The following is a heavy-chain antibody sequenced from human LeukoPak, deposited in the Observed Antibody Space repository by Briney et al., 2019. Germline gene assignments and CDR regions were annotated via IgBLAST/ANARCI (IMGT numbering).Heavy chain of an antibody. D-gene: IGHD6-6*01. Sequence: RPGGSLRLSCAASGFTFSSYAMSWVRQAPGKGLEWVSGISGSGGGTTYYTDSVKGRFTISRDNPKNTLYLQMNSLRVEDTAVYYCAKDRTTAARIFDYWGQGTRVTVSS. CDR1: GFTFSSYA. CDR2: ISGSGGGTT. V-gene: IGHV3-23*01. J-gene: IGHJ4*02. CDR3: AKDRTTAARIFDY.